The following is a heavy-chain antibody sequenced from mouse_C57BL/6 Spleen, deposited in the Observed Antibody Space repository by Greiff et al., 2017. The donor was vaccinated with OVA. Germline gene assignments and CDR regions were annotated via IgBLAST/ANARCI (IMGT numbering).Heavy chain of an antibody. Sequence: QVQLQQSGAELARPGASVKLSCKASGYTFTSCGISWVKQRTGQGLEWIGEIYPRSGNTYYNEKFKGKATLTADKSSSTAYMELRSLTSEDSAVYFCAREGTITTVVNWYFDVWGTGTTVTVSS. CDR3: AREGTITTVVNWYFDV. CDR1: GYTFTSCG. D-gene: IGHD1-1*01. CDR2: IYPRSGNT. V-gene: IGHV1-81*01. J-gene: IGHJ1*03.